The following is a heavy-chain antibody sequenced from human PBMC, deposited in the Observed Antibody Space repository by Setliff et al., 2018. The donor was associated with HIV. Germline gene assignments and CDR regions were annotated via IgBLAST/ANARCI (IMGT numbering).Heavy chain of an antibody. CDR2: IIPIFGTA. D-gene: IGHD3-16*02. CDR1: GGTFSSYA. CDR3: AYYYDYVWGSYRPYYYYYYMDV. Sequence: SVKVSCKASGGTFSSYAISWVRQAPGQGLEWMGGIIPIFGTANYAQKFQGRVTITADESTSTAYMELSSLRPEDTAVYYCAYYYDYVWGSYRPYYYYYYMDVWGKGTTVTVSS. J-gene: IGHJ6*03. V-gene: IGHV1-69*13.